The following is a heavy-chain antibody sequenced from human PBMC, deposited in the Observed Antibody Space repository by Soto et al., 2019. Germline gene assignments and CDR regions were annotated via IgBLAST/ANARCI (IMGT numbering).Heavy chain of an antibody. Sequence: QVQLQESGPGLVKPSETLSLTCTVSGGSISSYYWSWIRQPPGKGLEWIGYISYSGSTNYNPSLKSRVTISVDTSKNQFSLKLSSVTAADTAVYYCASLGELSTDFETNYYYGMDVWGQGTTVTVSS. D-gene: IGHD1-7*01. CDR3: ASLGELSTDFETNYYYGMDV. V-gene: IGHV4-59*01. J-gene: IGHJ6*02. CDR1: GGSISSYY. CDR2: ISYSGST.